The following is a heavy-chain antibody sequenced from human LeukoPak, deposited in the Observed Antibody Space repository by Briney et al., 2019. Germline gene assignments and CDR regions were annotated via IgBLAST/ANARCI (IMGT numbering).Heavy chain of an antibody. J-gene: IGHJ4*02. Sequence: PGGSLRLSCAASGFTFSSYAMHWVRQAPGKGLEWVAVISYDGSNKYYADSVKGRFTISRDNSKNTLYLQMNSLRAEDTAVYYCARDRIVRYYYDSSGLPSDYWGQGTLVTVSS. CDR1: GFTFSSYA. D-gene: IGHD3-22*01. CDR2: ISYDGSNK. V-gene: IGHV3-30-3*01. CDR3: ARDRIVRYYYDSSGLPSDY.